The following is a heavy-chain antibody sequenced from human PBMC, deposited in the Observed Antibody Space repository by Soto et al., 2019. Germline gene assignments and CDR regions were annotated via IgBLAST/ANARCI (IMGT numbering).Heavy chain of an antibody. D-gene: IGHD3-22*01. J-gene: IGHJ3*02. V-gene: IGHV3-74*01. CDR2: INSDGSST. Sequence: EVQLVESGGGLVQPGGSLRLSCAASGFTFSSYWMHWVRQAPGKGLVWVSRINSDGSSTSYADSVKGRFTISRDNAKNTLYLQMNILRAEDTAVYYCARGGLFDDAFDIWGQGTMVTVSS. CDR3: ARGGLFDDAFDI. CDR1: GFTFSSYW.